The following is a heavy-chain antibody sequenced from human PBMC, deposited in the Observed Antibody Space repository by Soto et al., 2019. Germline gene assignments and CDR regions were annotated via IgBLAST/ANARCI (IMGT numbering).Heavy chain of an antibody. Sequence: EVQLVESGGGSVQPGGSLRLSCGASGFTFSTYWMHLVRQVPGKGLVCVSRVNIDETRTSYADSVKGRFTISRDNAKNTLYLQMNSLRAEDTAVYYCARVLNGQWYFDYWGQGTQVTVSS. V-gene: IGHV3-74*01. CDR1: GFTFSTYW. J-gene: IGHJ4*02. CDR3: ARVLNGQWYFDY. CDR2: VNIDETRT. D-gene: IGHD6-19*01.